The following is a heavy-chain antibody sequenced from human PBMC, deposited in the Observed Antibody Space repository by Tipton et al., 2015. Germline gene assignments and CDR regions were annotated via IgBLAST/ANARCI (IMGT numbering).Heavy chain of an antibody. CDR2: IYHSGSS. D-gene: IGHD3-22*01. CDR1: GGSISSGDYH. V-gene: IGHV4-30-4*01. CDR3: AREVWYNDSTGYDY. Sequence: TLSLTCNVSGGSISSGDYHWNWIRQSPGKGLEWIGYIYHSGSSYYKPSLKSRVTISVDTSKNQFSLKVNSVTAADTAVYYCAREVWYNDSTGYDYWGQGTLVTVSS. J-gene: IGHJ4*02.